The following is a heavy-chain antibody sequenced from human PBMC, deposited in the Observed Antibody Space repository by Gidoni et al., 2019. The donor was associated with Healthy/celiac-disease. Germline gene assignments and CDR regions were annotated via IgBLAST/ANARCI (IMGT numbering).Heavy chain of an antibody. Sequence: QVPLVESGGGVVSPGWALRLSCAATGFTVRSYAMHWVRQAPGKGLEWVAVISYDGSNKYYADSVKGRFTISRDNYKNTLYLQMNSLRAEDTAVYYCARDLIAAALYYFDYWGQGTLVTVSS. CDR1: GFTVRSYA. D-gene: IGHD6-13*01. J-gene: IGHJ4*02. CDR3: ARDLIAAALYYFDY. CDR2: ISYDGSNK. V-gene: IGHV3-30*04.